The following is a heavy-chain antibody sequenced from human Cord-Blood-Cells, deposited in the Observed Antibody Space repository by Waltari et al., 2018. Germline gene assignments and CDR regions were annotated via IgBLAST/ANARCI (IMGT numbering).Heavy chain of an antibody. V-gene: IGHV4-34*01. D-gene: IGHD6-19*01. CDR2: INHSGST. CDR3: ARGASGWYKDFDY. J-gene: IGHJ4*02. Sequence: QVQLQQWGAGLLTPSATLSLTCAVYGGSFSGYYWSWVRHPPGKGLEWIGEINHSGSTNYNPSLKSRVTISVDTSKNQFSLKLSSVTAADTAVYYCARGASGWYKDFDYWGQGTLVTVSS. CDR1: GGSFSGYY.